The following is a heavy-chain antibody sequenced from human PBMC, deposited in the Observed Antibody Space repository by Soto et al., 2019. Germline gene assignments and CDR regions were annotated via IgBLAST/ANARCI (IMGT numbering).Heavy chain of an antibody. J-gene: IGHJ4*02. CDR1: GYTFTSYA. CDR3: ARDGIRGSIAAAGFFVGY. Sequence: GASVKVSCKASGYTFTSYAMHWVRQAPGQRLEWMGWINAGNGNTKYSQKFQGRVTITRDTSASTAYMELSSLRSEDTAVYYCARDGIRGSIAAAGFFVGYWGQGTLVTVSS. V-gene: IGHV1-3*01. CDR2: INAGNGNT. D-gene: IGHD6-13*01.